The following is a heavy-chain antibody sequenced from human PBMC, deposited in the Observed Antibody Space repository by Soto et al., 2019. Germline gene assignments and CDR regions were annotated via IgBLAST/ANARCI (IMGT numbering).Heavy chain of an antibody. Sequence: ASVKVSCKASGYTFTSYAMHWVRQAPGQRLEWMGWVNAGNGNTNYAQKLQGRVTMTTDTSTSTAYMELRSLRSDDTAVYYCARDVPWYYDILTALDYWGQGTLVTVSS. CDR2: VNAGNGNT. V-gene: IGHV1-3*01. J-gene: IGHJ4*02. CDR3: ARDVPWYYDILTALDY. CDR1: GYTFTSYA. D-gene: IGHD3-9*01.